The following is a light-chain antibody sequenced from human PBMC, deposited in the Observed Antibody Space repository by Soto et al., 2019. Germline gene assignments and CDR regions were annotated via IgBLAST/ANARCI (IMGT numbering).Light chain of an antibody. V-gene: IGKV3-20*01. CDR1: QSISNNY. CDR2: DAS. Sequence: EIVLTQSPGTLSLSPGERATLSCRASQSISNNYLAWYQQTPGQAPRLLIYDASNRAAGIPDRFSGSGSGTDFTLTISRLEPEDFGVYHCQQYGGAHRTFGQGTKVDIK. J-gene: IGKJ1*01. CDR3: QQYGGAHRT.